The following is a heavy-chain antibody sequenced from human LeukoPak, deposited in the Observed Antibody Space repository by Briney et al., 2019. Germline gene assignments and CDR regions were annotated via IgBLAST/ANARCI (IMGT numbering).Heavy chain of an antibody. J-gene: IGHJ6*03. V-gene: IGHV3-66*01. Sequence: GGSLRLSCAASGFTVSSNYMSWVRQAPGKGLERVSVIYSGGSTYYADSVKGRFTISRDNSKNTLYLQMNSLRAEDTAVYYCARVGTVTTVYYYYYMDVWGKGTTVTISS. CDR3: ARVGTVTTVYYYYYMDV. CDR2: IYSGGST. D-gene: IGHD4-17*01. CDR1: GFTVSSNY.